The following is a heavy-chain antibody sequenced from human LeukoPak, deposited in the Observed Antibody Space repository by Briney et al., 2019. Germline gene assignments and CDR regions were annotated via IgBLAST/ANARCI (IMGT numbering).Heavy chain of an antibody. V-gene: IGHV4-4*09. CDR2: IYTSGST. Sequence: PSETLSLTCTVSGGSISSYYWSWIRQPPGKGLEWIGYIYTSGSTNYNPSLKTRVTISVDTSKNQFSLKLSSVTAADPAVYYCARHAYYYDSSGYYKIARGMPHFDYWGQGTLVTVFS. J-gene: IGHJ4*02. D-gene: IGHD3-22*01. CDR1: GGSISSYY. CDR3: ARHAYYYDSSGYYKIARGMPHFDY.